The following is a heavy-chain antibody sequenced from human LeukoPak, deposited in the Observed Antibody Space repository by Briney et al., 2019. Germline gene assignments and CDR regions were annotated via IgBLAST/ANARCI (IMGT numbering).Heavy chain of an antibody. J-gene: IGHJ4*02. V-gene: IGHV3-30-3*02. Sequence: GGSLRLSCAASGFTFSSYAMHWVRQAPGKGLERVAVISYDGSNKYYADSVKGRFTISRDNSKNTLYLQMNSLRAEDTAVYYCAKPPLWFGELSFDYWGQGTLVTVSS. D-gene: IGHD3-10*01. CDR1: GFTFSSYA. CDR3: AKPPLWFGELSFDY. CDR2: ISYDGSNK.